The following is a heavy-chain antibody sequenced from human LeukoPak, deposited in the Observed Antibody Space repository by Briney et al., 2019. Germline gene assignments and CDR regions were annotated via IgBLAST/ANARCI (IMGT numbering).Heavy chain of an antibody. CDR2: IYSGGDT. V-gene: IGHV3-66*01. CDR3: ARKAPRGTGDFDY. CDR1: GFTVSSTY. D-gene: IGHD1-1*01. J-gene: IGHJ4*02. Sequence: RGSLRLSCAASGFTVSSTYMNWVRQAPGKGLEWVSVIYSGGDTYYADSVKGRFTISRDNAKSSLYPQMNSLRAEDTAVYYCARKAPRGTGDFDYWGQGTLVTVSS.